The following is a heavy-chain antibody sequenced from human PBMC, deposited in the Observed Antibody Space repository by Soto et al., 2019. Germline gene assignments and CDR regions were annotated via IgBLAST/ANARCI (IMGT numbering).Heavy chain of an antibody. CDR1: GFTFSSYS. V-gene: IGHV3-21*01. J-gene: IGHJ6*03. D-gene: IGHD3-3*01. CDR3: AREGEAPPKYYDFWSGYYMDYYYYMDV. CDR2: ISSSSSYI. Sequence: PGGSLRLSCAASGFTFSSYSMNWVRQAPGKGLEWVSSISSSSSYIYYADSVKGRFTISRDNAKNSLYLQMNSLRAEDTAVYYCAREGEAPPKYYDFWSGYYMDYYYYMDVWGKGTTVTVSS.